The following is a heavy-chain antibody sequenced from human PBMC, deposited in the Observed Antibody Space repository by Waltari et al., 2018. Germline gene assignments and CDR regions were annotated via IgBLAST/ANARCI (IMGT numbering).Heavy chain of an antibody. CDR3: AKTAGSYWYFDL. V-gene: IGHV3-23*03. J-gene: IGHJ2*01. CDR1: GFTFSSYA. Sequence: EVQLLESGGGLVQPGGSLRLSCAASGFTFSSYAMSWVPQAPGKGLEWVSVIYSGGSSTYYADSVKGRFTISRDNSKNTLYLQMNSLRAEDTAVYYCAKTAGSYWYFDLWGRGTLVTVSS. D-gene: IGHD2-15*01. CDR2: IYSGGSST.